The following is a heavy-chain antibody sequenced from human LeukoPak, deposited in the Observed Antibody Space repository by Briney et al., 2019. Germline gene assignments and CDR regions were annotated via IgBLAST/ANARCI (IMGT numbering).Heavy chain of an antibody. CDR1: GFTFSSYA. Sequence: GGSLRLSCAASGFTFSSYAMHWVRQAPGKGLEWVAVISYDGSNIYYADSVKGRFTISRDNSKNTLYLQMNSLRAEDTAVYYCARAYSSSWYSAADYWGQGTLVTVSS. CDR2: ISYDGSNI. D-gene: IGHD6-13*01. J-gene: IGHJ4*02. CDR3: ARAYSSSWYSAADY. V-gene: IGHV3-30-3*01.